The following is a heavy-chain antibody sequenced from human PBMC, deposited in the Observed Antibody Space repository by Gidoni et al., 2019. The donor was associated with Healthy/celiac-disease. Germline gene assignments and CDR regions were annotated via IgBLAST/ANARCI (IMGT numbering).Heavy chain of an antibody. V-gene: IGHV4-34*01. J-gene: IGHJ4*02. D-gene: IGHD2-15*01. Sequence: QVQLQQWGAGLLKPLETLSLTCAVYGGSFSGYYWSWIRQPPGKGLEWIGEINHSGSTNYNPSLKSRVTISVDTSKNQFSLKLSSVTAADTAVYYCARGEDIVVVVAAAAFDYWGQGTLVTVSS. CDR3: ARGEDIVVVVAAAAFDY. CDR1: GGSFSGYY. CDR2: INHSGST.